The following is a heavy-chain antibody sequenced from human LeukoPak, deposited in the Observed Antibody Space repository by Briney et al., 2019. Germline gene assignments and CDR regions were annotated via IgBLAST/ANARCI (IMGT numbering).Heavy chain of an antibody. Sequence: GGSLRLSCAASGFTFSSYSMNWVRQAPGKGLEWVSSISSSSSYIYYADSVKGRFTISRDNAKNSLYLQMNSLRAEDTAVYYCARGNDYLDPIDAFDIWGQGTMVTVSS. CDR3: ARGNDYLDPIDAFDI. D-gene: IGHD4/OR15-4a*01. J-gene: IGHJ3*02. CDR1: GFTFSSYS. V-gene: IGHV3-21*04. CDR2: ISSSSSYI.